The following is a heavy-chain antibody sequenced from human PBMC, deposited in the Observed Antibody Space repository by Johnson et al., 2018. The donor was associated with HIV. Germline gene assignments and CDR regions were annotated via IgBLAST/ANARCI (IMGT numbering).Heavy chain of an antibody. CDR1: GFTLRTYG. J-gene: IGHJ3*02. CDR3: GRDQGAGAFDI. V-gene: IGHV3-30*04. D-gene: IGHD1-26*01. Sequence: QVQLVESGGGVVQPGRSLRLSCAATGFTLRTYGMHWVRQAPGKGLEWVAVMSFDGVTRYYADSVKGRFTISRDNAKNSLYLQMNSLRAEDTGVYYCGRDQGAGAFDIWGQGTMVTVSS. CDR2: MSFDGVTR.